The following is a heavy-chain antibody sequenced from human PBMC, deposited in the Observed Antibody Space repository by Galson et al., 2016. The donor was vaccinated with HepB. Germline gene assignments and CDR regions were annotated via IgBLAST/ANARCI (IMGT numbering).Heavy chain of an antibody. Sequence: SLRLSCAASGFTFSVYSMNWVRQAPGKGLEWISHISSSSSTIYCADSVKGRFTISRDNAKNSLYLQMNSLSDEDTAVYYCARASGTYNYFDYWCQGTLVTVSS. V-gene: IGHV3-48*02. CDR3: ARASGTYNYFDY. J-gene: IGHJ4*02. D-gene: IGHD1-26*01. CDR2: ISSSSSTI. CDR1: GFTFSVYS.